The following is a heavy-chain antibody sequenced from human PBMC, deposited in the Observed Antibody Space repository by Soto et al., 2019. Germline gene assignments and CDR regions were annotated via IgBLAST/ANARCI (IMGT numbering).Heavy chain of an antibody. J-gene: IGHJ6*03. V-gene: IGHV6-1*01. CDR1: GDSVSSNSAA. CDR2: TYYRSKWYN. CDR3: ARGKYSSSARGYYYYMDV. Sequence: PSQTLSLTCAISGDSVSSNSAAWNWIRQSPSIGLEWLGRTYYRSKWYNDYAVSVKSRITINPDTSKNQFSLQLNSVTPEDTAVYYCARGKYSSSARGYYYYMDVWGKGTTVTVSS. D-gene: IGHD6-6*01.